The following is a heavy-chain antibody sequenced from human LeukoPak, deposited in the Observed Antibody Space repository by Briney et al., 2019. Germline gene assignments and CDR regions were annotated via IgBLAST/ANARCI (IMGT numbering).Heavy chain of an antibody. CDR1: GGSISSYY. J-gene: IGHJ6*02. D-gene: IGHD6-19*01. V-gene: IGHV4-4*07. CDR2: IYTSGST. CDR3: ARDHRVIFPSAFGSSLQQWLDYYYYYGMDV. Sequence: PSETLSLTCTASGGSISSYYWSWIRQPAGKGLEWIGRIYTSGSTNYNPSLTSRVTMSVDTSKNQFSLKLSSVTAADTAVYYCARDHRVIFPSAFGSSLQQWLDYYYYYGMDVWGQGTTVTVSS.